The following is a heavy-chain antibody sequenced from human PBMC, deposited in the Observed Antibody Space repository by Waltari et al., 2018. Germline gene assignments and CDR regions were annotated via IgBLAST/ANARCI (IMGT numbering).Heavy chain of an antibody. CDR3: ARDQDTASIFDY. V-gene: IGHV3-21*01. Sequence: EVQLVESGGGLVKPGGSLRLSCAASGFTFSSYSMNWVRQAPGKGLEWVSSISGSSSYIYYADSVKGRFTISRDNAKNSLYLQMNSLRAEDTAVYYCARDQDTASIFDYWGQGTLVTVSS. D-gene: IGHD5-18*01. J-gene: IGHJ4*02. CDR1: GFTFSSYS. CDR2: ISGSSSYI.